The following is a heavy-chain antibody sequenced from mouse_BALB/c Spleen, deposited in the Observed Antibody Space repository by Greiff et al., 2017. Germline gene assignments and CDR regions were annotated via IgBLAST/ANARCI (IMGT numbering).Heavy chain of an antibody. CDR2: ISSGGST. Sequence: DVMLVESGGGLVKPGGSLKLSCAASGFTFSSYAMSWVRQTPEKRLEWVASISSGGSTYYLDSVKGRFTISRDNARNILYLQMSSLRSEDTAMYYCARGRGYDEYFDVWGAGTTVTVSS. CDR1: GFTFSSYA. V-gene: IGHV5-6-5*01. D-gene: IGHD2-2*01. CDR3: ARGRGYDEYFDV. J-gene: IGHJ1*01.